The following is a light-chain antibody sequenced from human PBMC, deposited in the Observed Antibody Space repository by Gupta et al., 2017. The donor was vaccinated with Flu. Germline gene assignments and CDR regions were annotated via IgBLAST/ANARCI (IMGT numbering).Light chain of an antibody. CDR3: SSYTRNRTVV. CDR1: SSDVGDSKY. J-gene: IGLJ2*01. Sequence: QSALTQPASVSASPGQSLTISCTGSSSDVGDSKYVSWFQQHPGKAPKLMIFDVSDRPSGVPNRFSGSKSGNTASLTISGLQAEDEADYYCSSYTRNRTVVFGGGTKLTVL. V-gene: IGLV2-14*01. CDR2: DVS.